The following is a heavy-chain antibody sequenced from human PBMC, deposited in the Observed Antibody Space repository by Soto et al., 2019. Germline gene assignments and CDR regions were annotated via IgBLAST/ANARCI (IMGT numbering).Heavy chain of an antibody. CDR3: ARGGSSSDNGMDV. CDR1: GFSFSTYS. CDR2: ISSRSYTI. J-gene: IGHJ6*02. Sequence: EVQLVESGGGLVQPGGSLRLSCAASGFSFSTYSMNWVRQAPGKGLEWVPYISSRSYTIYYVDSVKGRFTISRDNAKNSLYLQMNSLRDEDTAVYYCARGGSSSDNGMDVWGQGTTVTVSS. D-gene: IGHD6-6*01. V-gene: IGHV3-48*02.